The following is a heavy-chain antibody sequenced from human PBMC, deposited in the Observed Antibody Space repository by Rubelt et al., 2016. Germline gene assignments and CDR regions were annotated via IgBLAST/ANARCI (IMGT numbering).Heavy chain of an antibody. CDR2: INPNSGGT. CDR1: GYTFTSYG. CDR3: ARGVGSTRAFDY. J-gene: IGHJ4*02. Sequence: QVQLVQSGAEVKKPGASVKVSCKASGYTFTSYGISWVRQAPGQGLEWMGWINPNSGGTNYAQKCQGRVTMTRDTSIRTAYMELSRLGSDDTAVYYCARGVGSTRAFDYWGQGTLVTVSS. V-gene: IGHV1-2*02. D-gene: IGHD2-2*01.